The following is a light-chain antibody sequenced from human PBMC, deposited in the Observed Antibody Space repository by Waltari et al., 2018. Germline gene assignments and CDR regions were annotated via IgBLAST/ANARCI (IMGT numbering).Light chain of an antibody. J-gene: IGKJ4*01. V-gene: IGKV1-9*01. CDR2: AAS. CDR3: QQLNSYPRT. CDR1: QGISSY. Sequence: IQSTHSPSSLSASLGARVTVTCRASQGISSYLAWYQQKPGKAPKLLIYAASTLQSGVPSRFSGSGSGTDFTLTISSLQPEDFATYYCQQLNSYPRTFGGGTKVEIK.